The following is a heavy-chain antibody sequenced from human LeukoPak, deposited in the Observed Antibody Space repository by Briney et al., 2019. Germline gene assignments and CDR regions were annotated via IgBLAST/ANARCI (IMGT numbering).Heavy chain of an antibody. CDR1: GYTFTSYD. CDR3: ARGTYYAILTGFRTHRPFDY. D-gene: IGHD3-9*01. J-gene: IGHJ4*02. CDR2: MNPNSGNT. Sequence: ASVKVSCKASGYTFTSYDINWVRQATGQGLEWMGWMNPNSGNTGYAQKFQGRVTITRNTSISTAYMELRSLRPDDTAVYYCARGTYYAILTGFRTHRPFDYWGQGTLVTVSS. V-gene: IGHV1-8*03.